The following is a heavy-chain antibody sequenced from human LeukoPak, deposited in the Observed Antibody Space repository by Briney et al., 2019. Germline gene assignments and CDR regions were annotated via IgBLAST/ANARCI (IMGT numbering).Heavy chain of an antibody. D-gene: IGHD5-24*01. V-gene: IGHV4-38-2*02. Sequence: SETLSLTCTVSGYSVSSGYYWGWIRQPPGKGLEWIGNIYQSGSTNYSPSLKSRVIISADTSKNQFSLKLSSVTAADTAVYYCASSLLATMGPLFYWGLGALVTVSS. CDR3: ASSLLATMGPLFY. J-gene: IGHJ4*02. CDR2: IYQSGST. CDR1: GYSVSSGYY.